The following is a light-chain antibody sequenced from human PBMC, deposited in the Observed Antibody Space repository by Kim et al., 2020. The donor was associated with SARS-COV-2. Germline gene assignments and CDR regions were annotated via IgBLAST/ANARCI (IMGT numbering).Light chain of an antibody. V-gene: IGKV3-20*01. CDR1: QSVSSGY. CDR3: QQYGSSPYT. J-gene: IGKJ2*01. CDR2: GAS. Sequence: EIVLTQSPGTLSLSPGERATLSCRASQSVSSGYLAWYQQKPGQPPRLLIYGASSRANSIPDRFSGSGSGTDFTLTISRLEPENFAVYYCQQYGSSPYTCGQGTKVEI.